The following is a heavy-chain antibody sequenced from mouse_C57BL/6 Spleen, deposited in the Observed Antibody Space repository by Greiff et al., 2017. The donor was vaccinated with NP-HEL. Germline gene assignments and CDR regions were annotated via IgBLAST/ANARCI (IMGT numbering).Heavy chain of an antibody. Sequence: QVQLQQPGAELVMPGASVKLSCKASGYTFTSYWMHWVKQRPGQGLEWIGEIDPSASYTNYNQKFKGKSTLTVDKSSSTAYMQLSSLTSEDSAVYYCARFDWSFDYWGQGTTLTVSS. J-gene: IGHJ2*01. CDR3: ARFDWSFDY. V-gene: IGHV1-69*01. D-gene: IGHD2-13*01. CDR1: GYTFTSYW. CDR2: IDPSASYT.